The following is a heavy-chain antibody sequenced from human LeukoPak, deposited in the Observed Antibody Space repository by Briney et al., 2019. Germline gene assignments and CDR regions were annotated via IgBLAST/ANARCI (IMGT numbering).Heavy chain of an antibody. V-gene: IGHV3-74*01. D-gene: IGHD2-2*01. CDR2: VNSDGSWT. CDR1: GNYW. CDR3: VSFYETN. Sequence: GGSLRLSCAASGNYWMHWVRQAPGKGLVWVSHVNSDGSWTSHADSVKGRFTISKDNAKNTVYLQMNNLRTEDTAVYYCVSFYETNWGRGTLVTVSS. J-gene: IGHJ4*02.